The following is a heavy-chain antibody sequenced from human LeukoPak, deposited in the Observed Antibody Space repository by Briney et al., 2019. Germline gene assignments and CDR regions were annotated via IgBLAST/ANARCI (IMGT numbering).Heavy chain of an antibody. CDR1: GYRFTDYW. Sequence: GESLRISCKGSGYRFTDYWIGWVRQMPGKGLEWMGIIYPGDSDTRYSPSFQGQVTISADKSINTAHLQWSSLKASDAAMYYCARGAAGTTPDYYYFGLDVWGQGTAVRVSS. D-gene: IGHD1-7*01. CDR2: IYPGDSDT. CDR3: ARGAAGTTPDYYYFGLDV. J-gene: IGHJ6*02. V-gene: IGHV5-51*01.